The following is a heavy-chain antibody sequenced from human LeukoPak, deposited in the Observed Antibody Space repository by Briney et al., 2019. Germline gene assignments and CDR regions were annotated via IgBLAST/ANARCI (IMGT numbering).Heavy chain of an antibody. J-gene: IGHJ4*02. CDR1: GGSISSYY. CDR3: ARSEPGYSYGYFDY. D-gene: IGHD5-18*01. CDR2: IYYSGSA. V-gene: IGHV4-59*01. Sequence: SETLSLTCTVSGGSISSYYWSWIRQPPGKGLEWIGYIYYSGSASYNPSLKSRVTMSLDTSKNQFSLKLSSVTAADTAVHYCARSEPGYSYGYFDYWGQGTLVTVSS.